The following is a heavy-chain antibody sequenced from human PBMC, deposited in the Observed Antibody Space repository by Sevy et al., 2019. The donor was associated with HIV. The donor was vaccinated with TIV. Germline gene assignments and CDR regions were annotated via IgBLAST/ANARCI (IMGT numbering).Heavy chain of an antibody. V-gene: IGHV3-15*01. CDR1: GXXFSNAW. D-gene: IGHD1-26*01. CDR3: TAGVGTSDXDX. J-gene: IGHJ4*02. Sequence: GGSLRLSCVASGXXFSNAWMSWVRQTPGKGLEWVGRIKSKTDGGTRDFAAPVKGRFAIARDDSKNTLSLQMDSLKTEDTAVYYCTAGVGTSDXDXWGQGILVTVSS. CDR2: IKSKTDGGTR.